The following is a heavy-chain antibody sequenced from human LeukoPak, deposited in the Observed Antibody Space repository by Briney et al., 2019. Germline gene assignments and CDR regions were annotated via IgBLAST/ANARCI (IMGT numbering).Heavy chain of an antibody. J-gene: IGHJ6*03. D-gene: IGHD2-8*02. Sequence: SQTLSLTFVISGDSVSNKSAAWNWLRQSPSRGVEWLGRTYYRSKWYNDYALSVKSRISINPDTSKNQFSLQLNSVTPEDTAVYYCARGVLYDYYYYMDVWGKGTTVTVSS. CDR3: ARGVLYDYYYYMDV. V-gene: IGHV6-1*01. CDR1: GDSVSNKSAA. CDR2: TYYRSKWYN.